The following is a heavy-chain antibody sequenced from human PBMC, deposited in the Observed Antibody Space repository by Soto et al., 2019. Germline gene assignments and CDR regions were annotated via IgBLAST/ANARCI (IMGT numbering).Heavy chain of an antibody. D-gene: IGHD3-10*01. Sequence: SETLSLTCTVSGGSISNYYWSWIRQPPGKGLEWIGYIYHSGSTNYNPSLKSRVTISVDTSKNQFSLKLSSVTAADTAVYYCARGVEVRAGFGELSSLDYWGQGTLVTVSS. CDR2: IYHSGST. J-gene: IGHJ4*02. V-gene: IGHV4-59*12. CDR3: ARGVEVRAGFGELSSLDY. CDR1: GGSISNYY.